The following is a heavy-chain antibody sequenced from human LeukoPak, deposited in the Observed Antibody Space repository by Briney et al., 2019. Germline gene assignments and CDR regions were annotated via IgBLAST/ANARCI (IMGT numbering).Heavy chain of an antibody. J-gene: IGHJ4*02. D-gene: IGHD3-10*01. V-gene: IGHV4-39*01. CDR3: ARHSIVRGVIH. CDR2: IYYIENT. Sequence: SETLSLTCTVSGGSINSSSYYWGWIRQPPGKGLEWVGSIYYIENTYYNPSLKSRVTISVDTSKTQFSLKLTSVTAAETAVYYCARHSIVRGVIHWGQGTLVTVSS. CDR1: GGSINSSSYY.